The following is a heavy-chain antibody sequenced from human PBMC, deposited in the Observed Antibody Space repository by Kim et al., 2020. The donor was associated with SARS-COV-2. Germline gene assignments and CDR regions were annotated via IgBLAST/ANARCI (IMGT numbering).Heavy chain of an antibody. J-gene: IGHJ3*02. V-gene: IGHV1-69*04. CDR2: IIPILGIA. CDR1: GGTFSSYT. D-gene: IGHD6-13*01. Sequence: SVKVSCKASGGTFSSYTNSWVRQAPGQGLEWMGRIIPILGIANYAQKFQGRVTITADKSTSTAYMELSSLRSEDTAVYYCARDDLGSSWYNDAFDIWGQWTMVTVSS. CDR3: ARDDLGSSWYNDAFDI.